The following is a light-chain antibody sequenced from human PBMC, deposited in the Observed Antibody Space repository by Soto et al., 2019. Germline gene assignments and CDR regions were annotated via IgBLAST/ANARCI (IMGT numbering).Light chain of an antibody. Sequence: QSVLTQPASVSGSPGQSITISCTGSSSDVGFYNYVSWYQQHPGKVPKLMIYDVSNRPSGASNRFSGSKSGNTASLTISGLQAEVEGDYYCSSYTSSSTLVFGGGTKVTVL. CDR3: SSYTSSSTLV. CDR2: DVS. J-gene: IGLJ2*01. V-gene: IGLV2-14*03. CDR1: SSDVGFYNY.